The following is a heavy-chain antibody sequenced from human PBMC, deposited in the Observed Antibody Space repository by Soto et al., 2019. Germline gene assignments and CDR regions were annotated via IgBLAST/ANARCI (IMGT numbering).Heavy chain of an antibody. CDR1: VGSISSGDYY. CDR2: IYYSGST. D-gene: IGHD3-22*01. Sequence: PSETLSLTCTVSVGSISSGDYYWSWIRQPPGKGLEWIGYIYYSGSTYYNPSLKSRVTISVDTSKNQFSLKLSSVTAADTAVYYCAREREDYYDSSGYDYWGQGTLVTVSS. CDR3: AREREDYYDSSGYDY. J-gene: IGHJ4*02. V-gene: IGHV4-30-4*01.